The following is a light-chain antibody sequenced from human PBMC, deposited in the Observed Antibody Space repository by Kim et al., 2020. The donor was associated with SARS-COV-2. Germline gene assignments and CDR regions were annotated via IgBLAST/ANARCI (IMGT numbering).Light chain of an antibody. J-gene: IGLJ2*01. Sequence: RVTISCTGSSSNIGAGYAVHWYQQLPGTAPKLLIYGNTNRPSGVPDRFSGSRSGTSASLAITGLQAEDEADYYCQSYDSSLSGRVFGGGTQLTVL. CDR3: QSYDSSLSGRV. CDR1: SSNIGAGYA. V-gene: IGLV1-40*01. CDR2: GNT.